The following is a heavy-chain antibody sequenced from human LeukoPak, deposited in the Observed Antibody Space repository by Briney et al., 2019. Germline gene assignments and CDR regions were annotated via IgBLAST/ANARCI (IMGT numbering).Heavy chain of an antibody. Sequence: SETLSLTCTVSSGSISTSNYYWGCVRQPPGKALEWIGNIFYSGSTYYSPSLKSRVTISLDTSRNQFSLKLNSVTAADTAVYYCARDLYYDSSGYPGRGQGTLVTVSS. V-gene: IGHV4-39*07. CDR2: IFYSGST. CDR3: ARDLYYDSSGYPG. D-gene: IGHD3-22*01. J-gene: IGHJ4*02. CDR1: SGSISTSNYY.